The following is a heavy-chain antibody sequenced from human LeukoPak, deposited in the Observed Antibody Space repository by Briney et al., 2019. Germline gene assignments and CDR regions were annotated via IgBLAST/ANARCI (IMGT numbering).Heavy chain of an antibody. Sequence: GATLKLSCKASGYTFTSYDINWVRHATGQGLERMGWMNPNSGNTGYAQQFQGRVTITRNTSISTAYMEMSSLRSEDTAVYYCARDSGITIFGVTLDYWGQGTLVTVSS. CDR2: MNPNSGNT. J-gene: IGHJ4*02. CDR3: ARDSGITIFGVTLDY. V-gene: IGHV1-8*02. D-gene: IGHD3-3*01. CDR1: GYTFTSYD.